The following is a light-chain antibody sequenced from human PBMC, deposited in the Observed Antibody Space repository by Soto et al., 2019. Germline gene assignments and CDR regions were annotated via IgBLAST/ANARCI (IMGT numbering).Light chain of an antibody. CDR2: EVS. J-gene: IGLJ3*02. V-gene: IGLV2-14*01. CDR3: SSYTSTSTPWV. CDR1: ISDVGAYKF. Sequence: QSALTQPASVSGSPGQSITIFCSGTISDVGAYKFVSWYRHHPGKAPQVMIYEVSNRPSGVSNRFSGSKSGNTASLTISGLQPEDEGDYYCSSYTSTSTPWVFGGGTKLTVL.